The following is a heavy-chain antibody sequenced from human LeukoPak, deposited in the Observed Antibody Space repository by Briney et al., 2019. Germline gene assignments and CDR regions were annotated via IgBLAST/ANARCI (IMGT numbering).Heavy chain of an antibody. V-gene: IGHV4-39*02. CDR1: AASISSSSHH. D-gene: IGHD2-2*01. J-gene: IGHJ4*02. Sequence: SETLSLTCTISAASISSSSHHWGWIRQSPGKGLEWIGSIYYGQTIYYNPSLNSRVTISVVTSTDQFTLQLNSVTAADTAVYYCARDYCSSTSCLFDYWGQGTLVTVSS. CDR2: IYYGQTI. CDR3: ARDYCSSTSCLFDY.